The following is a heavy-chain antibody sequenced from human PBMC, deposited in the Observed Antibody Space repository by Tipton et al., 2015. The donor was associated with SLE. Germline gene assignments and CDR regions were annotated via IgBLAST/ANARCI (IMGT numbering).Heavy chain of an antibody. CDR1: GFTFSSYW. Sequence: SLRLSCAASGFTFSSYWMSWVRQAPGKGLEWVANIKQDGSEKYYVDSVKGRFTISRDNAKNSLYLQMNSLRAEDTAVYYCARSFTNSWAYFGNGFDYWGRGTLVTVSS. D-gene: IGHD3-9*01. J-gene: IGHJ4*02. CDR3: ARSFTNSWAYFGNGFDY. V-gene: IGHV3-7*01. CDR2: IKQDGSEK.